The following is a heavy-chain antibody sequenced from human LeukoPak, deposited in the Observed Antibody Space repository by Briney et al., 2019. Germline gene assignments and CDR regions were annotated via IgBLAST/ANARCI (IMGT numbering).Heavy chain of an antibody. J-gene: IGHJ4*02. V-gene: IGHV3-23*01. CDR2: ISGSGGST. CDR3: AKDDYDFWSGPTYYFDY. D-gene: IGHD3-3*01. Sequence: GGSLRLSCAASEFTFSSYAMSWVRQAPGKGLEWVSAISGSGGSTYYADSVKGRFTISRDNSKNTLYLQMNSLRAEDTAVYYCAKDDYDFWSGPTYYFDYWGQGTLVTVSS. CDR1: EFTFSSYA.